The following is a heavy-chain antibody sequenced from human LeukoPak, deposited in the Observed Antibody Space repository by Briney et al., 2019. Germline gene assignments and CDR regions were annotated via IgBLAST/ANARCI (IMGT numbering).Heavy chain of an antibody. CDR2: IYPGDSDT. J-gene: IGHJ6*02. CDR1: GYSFTSCW. V-gene: IGHV5-51*01. D-gene: IGHD3-22*01. Sequence: GESLKISCKGSGYSFTSCWISWVRQMPGKGLEWMGIIYPGDSDTRYSPSFQGQVTISADKSISTAYLQWSSLKASDTAMYYCARQAPYYYDSSGYYKAYYYYYGMDVWGQGTTVTVSS. CDR3: ARQAPYYYDSSGYYKAYYYYYGMDV.